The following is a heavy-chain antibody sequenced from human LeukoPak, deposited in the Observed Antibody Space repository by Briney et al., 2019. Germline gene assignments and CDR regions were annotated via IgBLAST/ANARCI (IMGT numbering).Heavy chain of an antibody. D-gene: IGHD6-13*01. J-gene: IGHJ4*02. CDR3: AKVRQQLVKAFAFDY. CDR1: GFTFSSHW. Sequence: GGSLRLSCAASGFTFSSHWMHWVRQVPGKGLVWVSRISTDGSITTYADFVKGRFTISRDNAKNTLYLQMNSLRAEDTAVYYCAKVRQQLVKAFAFDYWGQGTLVTVSS. CDR2: ISTDGSIT. V-gene: IGHV3-74*01.